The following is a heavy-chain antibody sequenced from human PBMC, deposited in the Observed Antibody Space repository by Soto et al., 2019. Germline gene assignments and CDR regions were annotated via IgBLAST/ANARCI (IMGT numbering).Heavy chain of an antibody. V-gene: IGHV4-59*01. J-gene: IGHJ6*01. CDR1: GGSISIYY. CDR2: IYYSGST. D-gene: IGHD3-22*01. CDR3: ARGGYDSSGYYYYYYYGMDV. Sequence: PSETLTIACTVSGGSISIYYWSWIRQPPGRGLDWIGYIYYSGSTNYNPSLKSRVTISVDTSKNQFSLKLSSVTAADTAVYYCARGGYDSSGYYYYYYYGMDVWGQGTPVTVSS.